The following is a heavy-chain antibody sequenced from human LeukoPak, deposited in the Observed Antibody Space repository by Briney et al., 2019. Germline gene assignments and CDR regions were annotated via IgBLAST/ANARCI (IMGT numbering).Heavy chain of an antibody. Sequence: GASVKVSCKASGYTLTGYYMHWVRQAPGQGLEWMGWINPTTGGTKFAQKFQGRVTMTRDTSISTAYIELSSLRSDDTAVYYCARSLWFGEPYDPFAFWGQGTMVTVSS. CDR3: ARSLWFGEPYDPFAF. CDR1: GYTLTGYY. J-gene: IGHJ3*01. CDR2: INPTTGGT. D-gene: IGHD3-10*01. V-gene: IGHV1-2*02.